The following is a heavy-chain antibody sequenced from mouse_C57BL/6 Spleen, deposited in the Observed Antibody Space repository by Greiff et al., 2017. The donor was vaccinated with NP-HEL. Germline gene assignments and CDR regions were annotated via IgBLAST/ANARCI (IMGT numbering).Heavy chain of an antibody. V-gene: IGHV5-17*01. CDR2: ISSGSSTI. CDR1: GFTFSDYG. CDR3: ARYDYDGYAMDY. Sequence: EVKVVESGGGLVKPGGSLKLSCAASGFTFSDYGMHWVRQAPEKGLEWVAYISSGSSTIYYADTVKGRFTISRDNAKNTLFLQMTSLRSEDTAMYYCARYDYDGYAMDYWGQGTSVTVSS. D-gene: IGHD2-4*01. J-gene: IGHJ4*01.